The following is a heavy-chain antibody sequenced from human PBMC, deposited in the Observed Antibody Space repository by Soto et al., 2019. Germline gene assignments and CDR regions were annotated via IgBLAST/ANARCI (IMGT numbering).Heavy chain of an antibody. CDR3: ARHEGSGSYYHLGLYGMDV. CDR2: IYYSGST. CDR1: GGSISSSSYY. J-gene: IGHJ6*02. V-gene: IGHV4-39*01. D-gene: IGHD1-26*01. Sequence: SETLSLTCTVSGGSISSSSYYWGWIRQPPGKGLEWIGSIYYSGSTYYNPSLKSRVTISVDTSKNQFSLKLSSVTAADTAVYYCARHEGSGSYYHLGLYGMDVWGQGTTVTVSS.